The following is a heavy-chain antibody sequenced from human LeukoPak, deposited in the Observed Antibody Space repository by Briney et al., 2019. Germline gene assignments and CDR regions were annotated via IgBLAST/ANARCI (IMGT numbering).Heavy chain of an antibody. J-gene: IGHJ4*02. CDR1: GFTLINYY. V-gene: IGHV1-46*01. CDR2: IYPRDGST. Sequence: ASVKVSCKASGFTLINYYIHWVRQAPGQGLEWMGMIYPRDGSTSYAQKFQGRVTVTRDTSTSTVHMELSGLRSEDTAVYYCARDQEAFDYWGQGTLVTVSS. CDR3: ARDQEAFDY.